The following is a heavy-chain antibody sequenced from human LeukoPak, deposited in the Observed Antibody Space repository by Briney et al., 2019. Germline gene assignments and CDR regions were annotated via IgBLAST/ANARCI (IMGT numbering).Heavy chain of an antibody. CDR2: ISSSSSYI. CDR3: ARVRLDYYDSSGYYPSFYYYYYMDV. J-gene: IGHJ6*03. D-gene: IGHD3-22*01. V-gene: IGHV3-21*01. Sequence: GGSLRLSCAASGFTFSSYSMNWVRQAPGKGLEWVSSISSSSSYIYYADSVKGRFTISRDKAKNSLYLQMNSLRAEDTAVYYCARVRLDYYDSSGYYPSFYYYYYMDVWGKGTTVTISS. CDR1: GFTFSSYS.